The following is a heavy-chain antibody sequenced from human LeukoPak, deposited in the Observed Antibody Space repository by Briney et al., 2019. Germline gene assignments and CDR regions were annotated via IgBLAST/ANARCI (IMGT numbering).Heavy chain of an antibody. CDR3: AKGGDSGSYYPFDY. CDR1: GFTFSSYA. J-gene: IGHJ4*02. CDR2: ISGSGGNT. D-gene: IGHD3-10*01. Sequence: LSGGSLRLSCAASGFTFSSYAMSWVRQAPGKGLQWVSAISGSGGNTYYADSVKGRFTISRDNSKNTLFLQMNSLRAEDTAVYYCAKGGDSGSYYPFDYWGQGTLVTVSS. V-gene: IGHV3-23*01.